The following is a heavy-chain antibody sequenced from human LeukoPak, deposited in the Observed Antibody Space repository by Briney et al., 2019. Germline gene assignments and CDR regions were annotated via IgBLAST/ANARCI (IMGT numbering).Heavy chain of an antibody. V-gene: IGHV3-33*01. Sequence: GGSLRLSCAASGFTFSSYGMHWVRQAPGKGLEWVAVIWYDGSNKYYADSVKGRFTISRDNSKNTLYLQMNSLRAEDTAVYYCARDGADYGDYRDYYYGMDVWGQGTTVTVSS. J-gene: IGHJ6*02. CDR3: ARDGADYGDYRDYYYGMDV. D-gene: IGHD4-17*01. CDR2: IWYDGSNK. CDR1: GFTFSSYG.